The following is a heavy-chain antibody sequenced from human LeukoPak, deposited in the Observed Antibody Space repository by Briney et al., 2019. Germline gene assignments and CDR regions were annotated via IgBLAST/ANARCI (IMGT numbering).Heavy chain of an antibody. CDR1: GGSIRSSSFY. J-gene: IGHJ4*02. D-gene: IGHD5-12*01. CDR3: ARRTIVATIDY. V-gene: IGHV4-39*01. CDR2: IYYSGST. Sequence: SETLSLTCTVSGGSIRSSSFYWAWIRQPPGQGLDWIGSIYYSGSTFYSPSLKSRVTISADTSKNQFSLKLSSVTAADTAVYYCARRTIVATIDYWGQGTLVTVSS.